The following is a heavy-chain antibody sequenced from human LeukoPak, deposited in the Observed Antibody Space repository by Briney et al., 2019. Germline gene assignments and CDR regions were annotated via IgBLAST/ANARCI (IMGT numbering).Heavy chain of an antibody. Sequence: SGGSLSLSCAASGFTFSSYAMHWIRQAPGKGLEWVVVTSYDGSVKQYADSVKGRFTISRDNSKTTLYLQMNSLRAEDTAVYYCARVSGPSSWFKHFDYWGQGTLVTVSS. V-gene: IGHV3-30*01. CDR3: ARVSGPSSWFKHFDY. J-gene: IGHJ4*02. CDR2: TSYDGSVK. D-gene: IGHD6-13*01. CDR1: GFTFSSYA.